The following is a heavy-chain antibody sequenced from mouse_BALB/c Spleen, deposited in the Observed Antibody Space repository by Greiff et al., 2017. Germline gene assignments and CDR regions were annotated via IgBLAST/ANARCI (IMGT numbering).Heavy chain of an antibody. CDR2: IWWNDDK. CDR1: GFSLSTSGMS. CDR3: ARIAPYRYYFDY. J-gene: IGHJ2*01. D-gene: IGHD2-14*01. Sequence: QVTLKESGPGILQPSQTLSLTCSFSGFSLSTSGMSVGWIRQPSGKGLEWLAHIWWNDDKYYNPALKSRLTISKDTSNNQVFLKIASVVTADTATYYCARIAPYRYYFDYWGQGTTLTVSS. V-gene: IGHV8-8*01.